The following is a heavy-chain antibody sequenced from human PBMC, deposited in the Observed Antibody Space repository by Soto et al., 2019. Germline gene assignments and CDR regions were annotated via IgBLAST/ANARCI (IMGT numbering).Heavy chain of an antibody. D-gene: IGHD2-21*02. CDR3: ARDGGDCGYRLAYYYYIGMDV. J-gene: IGHJ6*02. V-gene: IGHV1-3*04. CDR2: INIGSGNT. Sequence: ASVKVFCHASGYSSSRSAMTWVRQAPGQMLEWMGWINIGSGNTEYSQNFQDRITITRDTSASTVYMELSGLRSEDTAVYYCARDGGDCGYRLAYYYYIGMDVWG. CDR1: GYSSSRSA.